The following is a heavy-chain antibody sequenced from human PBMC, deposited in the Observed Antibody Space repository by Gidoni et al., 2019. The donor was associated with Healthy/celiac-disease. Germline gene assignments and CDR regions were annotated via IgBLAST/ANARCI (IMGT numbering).Heavy chain of an antibody. Sequence: EVQLVESGGGLVQPGRSLRLSCAASGFTFDDYAMHWVRQAPGKGLEWVSGISWNSGSIGYADSVKGRFTISRDNAKNSLYLQMNSLRAEDTALYYCAKGPGGSIPNWFDPWGQGTLVTVSS. CDR3: AKGPGGSIPNWFDP. D-gene: IGHD2-15*01. J-gene: IGHJ5*02. CDR2: ISWNSGSI. CDR1: GFTFDDYA. V-gene: IGHV3-9*01.